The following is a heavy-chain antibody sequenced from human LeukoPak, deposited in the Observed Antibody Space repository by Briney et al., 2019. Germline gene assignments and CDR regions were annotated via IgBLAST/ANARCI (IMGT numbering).Heavy chain of an antibody. CDR2: IYVTGT. V-gene: IGHV4-59*08. Sequence: SETLSLTCTVSGGTIGTCYWSWVRQSPGTGLKGIGYIYVTGTMYNPNLQSRVTISVDRSRKQFFLKLTSVPGADTAVYYCSIHIGGSIEDMDVWGRGTKVTVSS. CDR1: GGTIGTCY. D-gene: IGHD3-16*01. CDR3: SIHIGGSIEDMDV. J-gene: IGHJ6*03.